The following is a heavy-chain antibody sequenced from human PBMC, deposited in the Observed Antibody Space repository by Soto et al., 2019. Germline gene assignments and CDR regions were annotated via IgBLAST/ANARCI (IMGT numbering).Heavy chain of an antibody. V-gene: IGHV3-7*01. CDR3: ARVGRSSGSLRY. D-gene: IGHD6-19*01. Sequence: APGKGLEWVANIKQDGSEKYYVDSVKGRFTISRDNAKNSLYLQMNSLRAEDTAVYYCARVGRSSGSLRYWGQGTLVTVSS. J-gene: IGHJ4*02. CDR2: IKQDGSEK.